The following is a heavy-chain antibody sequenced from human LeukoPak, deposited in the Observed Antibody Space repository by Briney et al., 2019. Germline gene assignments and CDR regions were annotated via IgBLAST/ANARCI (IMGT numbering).Heavy chain of an antibody. V-gene: IGHV5-51*01. CDR1: GYSFTSYW. D-gene: IGHD3-22*01. Sequence: GESLKISCKGSGYSFTSYWIGWVRQMPGKGLEWMGIIYPGDSDTRYSPSFQGQVTISADKSISTAYLQWSSLKASDTAVYYCARLYYYDSSGYIPPFDYWGQGTLVTVSS. CDR3: ARLYYYDSSGYIPPFDY. CDR2: IYPGDSDT. J-gene: IGHJ4*02.